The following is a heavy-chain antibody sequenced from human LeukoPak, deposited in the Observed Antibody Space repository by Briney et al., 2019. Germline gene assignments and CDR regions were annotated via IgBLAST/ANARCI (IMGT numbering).Heavy chain of an antibody. D-gene: IGHD3-3*01. V-gene: IGHV1-18*01. CDR2: ISAYNGNT. J-gene: IGHJ5*02. CDR3: ASALPITIFGVVTLNWFDP. Sequence: ASVKVSCKASGYTFTSYGISWVRQAPGQGLEWMGWISAYNGNTNYAQKLQGRVTMTTDTSTSTAYMELRSLRSEDTAVYYCASALPITIFGVVTLNWFDPWGQGTLVTVSS. CDR1: GYTFTSYG.